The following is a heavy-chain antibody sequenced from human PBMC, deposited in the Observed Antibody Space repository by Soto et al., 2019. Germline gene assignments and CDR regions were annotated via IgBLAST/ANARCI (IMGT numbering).Heavy chain of an antibody. CDR3: ARDELRIAAAGLDNYYYYYGMDV. CDR2: ISYDGSNK. D-gene: IGHD6-13*01. V-gene: IGHV3-30-3*01. J-gene: IGHJ6*01. Sequence: QVQLVESGGGVVQPGRSLRLSCAASGFSFSSYAMHWVRQAPGKGLEWVAVISYDGSNKYYGDSVKGRFTISRDNSKNTLYLQMNSLRAEDTAVYYCARDELRIAAAGLDNYYYYYGMDVW. CDR1: GFSFSSYA.